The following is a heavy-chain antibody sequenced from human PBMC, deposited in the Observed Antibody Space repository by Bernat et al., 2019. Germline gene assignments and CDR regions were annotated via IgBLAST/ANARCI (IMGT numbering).Heavy chain of an antibody. CDR3: ARGGNRKRFGEQTPYYYYYGMDV. J-gene: IGHJ6*02. V-gene: IGHV1-69*02. CDR2: IIPILGIA. CDR1: GGTFSSYT. D-gene: IGHD3-10*01. Sequence: QVQLVQSGAEVKKPGSSVKVSCKASGGTFSSYTISWVRQAPGQGLEWMGRIIPILGIANYAQKFQGRVTITADKSTSTAYMELSSLRSEDTAVYYCARGGNRKRFGEQTPYYYYYGMDVWGQGTTVTVSS.